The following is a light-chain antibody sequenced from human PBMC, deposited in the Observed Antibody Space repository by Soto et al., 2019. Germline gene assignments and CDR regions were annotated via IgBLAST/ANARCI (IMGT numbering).Light chain of an antibody. CDR1: QSVDNY. J-gene: IGKJ1*01. CDR2: ESS. V-gene: IGKV3-11*01. Sequence: EIVLTQSPATLSLSPGERATLSCRASQSVDNYLDWYQQKPGQAPRLLIYESSNRATGIPARFSGSGSGTDFSLNISSLEPEDFEVYYCQQRSTWPQTFGQGTKVDIK. CDR3: QQRSTWPQT.